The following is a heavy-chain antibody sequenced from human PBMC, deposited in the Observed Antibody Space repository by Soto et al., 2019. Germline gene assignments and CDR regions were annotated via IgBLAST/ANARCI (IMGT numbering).Heavy chain of an antibody. CDR2: INAGNDNT. D-gene: IGHD1-1*01. J-gene: IGHJ4*02. CDR3: ARHYTATTGHPDY. V-gene: IGHV1-3*01. CDR1: GYTFTSYA. Sequence: ASVKVSCKASGYTFTSYAIHWVRQAPGQGLEWMGWINAGNDNTKYSQKFQGRVTITRDTSASTAYMELSSLKSEDTAVYYCARHYTATTGHPDYWGQGTLVTVSS.